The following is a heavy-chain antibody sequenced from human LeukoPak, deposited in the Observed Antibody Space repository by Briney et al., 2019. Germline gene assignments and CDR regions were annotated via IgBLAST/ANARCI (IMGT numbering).Heavy chain of an antibody. CDR3: ATQRRYGSGSYYYYMDV. CDR2: FDPEDGET. CDR1: GYTFTGYY. Sequence: ASVKVSCKASGYTFTGYYMHWVRQAPGQGLEWMGGFDPEDGETIYAQKFQGRVTMTEDTSTDTAYMELSSLRSEDTAVYYCATQRRYGSGSYYYYMDVWGKGTTVTVSS. D-gene: IGHD3-10*01. J-gene: IGHJ6*03. V-gene: IGHV1-24*01.